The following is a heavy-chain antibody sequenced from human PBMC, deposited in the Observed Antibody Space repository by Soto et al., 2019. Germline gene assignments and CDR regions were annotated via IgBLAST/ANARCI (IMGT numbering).Heavy chain of an antibody. Sequence: QMHVVQSGPEVKKPGTSVKVSCKGSGFTFSRSAVPWVRQARGQGLEWIGWIVAASGKTDYSQIFQERVTITRAMSTSTAYMELSSLSSEYTAVYYCAATLDWGSYDFGGYPSWGQGTLVTVSS. J-gene: IGHJ4*02. V-gene: IGHV1-58*01. CDR3: AATLDWGSYDFGGYPS. D-gene: IGHD3-16*01. CDR1: GFTFSRSA. CDR2: IVAASGKT.